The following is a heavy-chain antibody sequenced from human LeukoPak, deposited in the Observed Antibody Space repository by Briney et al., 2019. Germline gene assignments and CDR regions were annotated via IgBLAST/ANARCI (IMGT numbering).Heavy chain of an antibody. V-gene: IGHV1-18*01. J-gene: IGHJ3*02. CDR2: ISAYNGNT. CDR3: ARDSRGGYNSLDAFDI. CDR1: GCTLTSYG. Sequence: GASVNVSRKASGCTLTSYGISGVGQAAGQGRAGVGWISAYNGNTNYAQKLQGRVTITTDTSTNTAYMELRSLRSDDTAVYYCARDSRGGYNSLDAFDIWGQGTMVTVSS. D-gene: IGHD5-24*01.